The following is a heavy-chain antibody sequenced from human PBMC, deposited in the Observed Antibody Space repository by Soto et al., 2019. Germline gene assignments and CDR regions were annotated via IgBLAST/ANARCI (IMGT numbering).Heavy chain of an antibody. CDR2: IKQDGSEK. D-gene: IGHD5-18*01. J-gene: IGHJ6*02. CDR1: GFTFSSYW. Sequence: GGSLRLSCAVSGFTFSSYWMSWVRQAPGKGLEWVANIKQDGSEKYYVDSVKGRFTISRDNAKNSLYLQMNSLRAEDTAVYYCARDSGYSYGFYYYYGMDVWGQGTTVTVSS. V-gene: IGHV3-7*01. CDR3: ARDSGYSYGFYYYYGMDV.